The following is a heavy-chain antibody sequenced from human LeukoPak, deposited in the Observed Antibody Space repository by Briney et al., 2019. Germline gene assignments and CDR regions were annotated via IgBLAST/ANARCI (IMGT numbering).Heavy chain of an antibody. CDR3: AREAYVPYYFDY. CDR1: GGSISSYY. Sequence: PSETLSLTCTVSGGSISSYYWSWIRQPPGKGLEWIGYIYYSGSTNYNPSLKSRVTISVDTSKNQFSLKLSSVTAADTAVYYCAREAYVPYYFDYWGQGTLVTVSS. J-gene: IGHJ4*02. V-gene: IGHV4-59*12. D-gene: IGHD3-16*01. CDR2: IYYSGST.